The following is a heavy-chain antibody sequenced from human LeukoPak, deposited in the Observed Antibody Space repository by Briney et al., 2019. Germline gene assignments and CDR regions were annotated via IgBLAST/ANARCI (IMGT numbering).Heavy chain of an antibody. CDR2: ISSSSSYI. Sequence: GGTLRLSCAASGFTFSSYSMNWVRQAPGQGLEWVSFISSSSSYIYYADSVKGRFTIPRDNAKNSLYLQMNSLRAEDTAVYDCAIGYYDSSGYLDYWGQGALVTVSS. D-gene: IGHD3-22*01. CDR1: GFTFSSYS. CDR3: AIGYYDSSGYLDY. V-gene: IGHV3-21*01. J-gene: IGHJ4*02.